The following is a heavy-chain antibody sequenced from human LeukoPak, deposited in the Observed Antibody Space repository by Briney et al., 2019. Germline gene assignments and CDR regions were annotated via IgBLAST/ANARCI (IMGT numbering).Heavy chain of an antibody. CDR2: ISSSGSTI. V-gene: IGHV3-48*03. CDR1: GFTLSRYG. J-gene: IGHJ3*02. Sequence: GGALRLSCAAPGFTLSRYGMNLVRQAPREGLEWVSYISSSGSTIYYADSVKGRFTISRDNAKNSLYLQMNSLRAEDTAVYYCARGPPGLRYFDWMSGSGDAFDIWGQGTMVTVSS. CDR3: ARGPPGLRYFDWMSGSGDAFDI. D-gene: IGHD3-9*01.